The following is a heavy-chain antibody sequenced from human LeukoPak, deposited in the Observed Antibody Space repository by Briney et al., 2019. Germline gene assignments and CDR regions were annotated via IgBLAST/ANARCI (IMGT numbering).Heavy chain of an antibody. D-gene: IGHD2-15*01. CDR1: RGTFSSYA. Sequence: AVKVSCKASRGTFSSYAISWVRQAPGQGLEWVGRIIHILGIANYAQKFQGRVTLTADKSTRTAYMELSSLRPEDTAVYYCARDCSGGSCYPVNWGQGALVTVSS. J-gene: IGHJ4*02. CDR3: ARDCSGGSCYPVN. V-gene: IGHV1-69*04. CDR2: IIHILGIA.